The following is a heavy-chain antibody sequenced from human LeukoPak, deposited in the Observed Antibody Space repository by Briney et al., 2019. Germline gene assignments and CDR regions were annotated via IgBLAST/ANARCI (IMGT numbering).Heavy chain of an antibody. J-gene: IGHJ4*02. V-gene: IGHV3-73*01. CDR1: GFTFSGSA. CDR2: IRSKANSYAT. D-gene: IGHD6-6*01. CDR3: TTWTYGRIAARPV. Sequence: GGSLRLSCAASGFTFSGSAMHWVRQASGKGLEWVGRIRSKANSYATAYAASVKGRFTISRDDSKNTAYLQMNSLKTEDTAVYYCTTWTYGRIAARPVWGQGTLVTVSS.